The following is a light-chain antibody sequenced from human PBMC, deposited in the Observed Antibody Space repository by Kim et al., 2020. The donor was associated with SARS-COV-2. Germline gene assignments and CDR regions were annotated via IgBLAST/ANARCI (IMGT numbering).Light chain of an antibody. CDR1: QDLANS. J-gene: IGKJ1*01. CDR2: AAS. V-gene: IGKV1-27*01. Sequence: ASVGDRVTIPCRASQDLANSLAWYQQKPGKVPQVLIYAASTLQSGVPSRFSGSGSGTEFTLTIGSLQTEDVATYYCQKYNSAPWTFCPGTKVDIK. CDR3: QKYNSAPWT.